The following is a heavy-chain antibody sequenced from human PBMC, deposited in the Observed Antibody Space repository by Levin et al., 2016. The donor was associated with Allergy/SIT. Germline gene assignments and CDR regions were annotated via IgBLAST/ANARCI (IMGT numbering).Heavy chain of an antibody. J-gene: IGHJ4*02. CDR2: INPDGGST. V-gene: IGHV1-46*02. Sequence: ASVKVSCKAFGYTFNMYSIQWVRQAPGQGLEWMAIINPDGGSTSYTKNFLGRATMTSDTSTSTIYIELNSLTSDDTAIYYCARDLTGSYPFFDYWGQGTLVTVSS. D-gene: IGHD1-26*01. CDR3: ARDLTGSYPFFDY. CDR1: GYTFNMYS.